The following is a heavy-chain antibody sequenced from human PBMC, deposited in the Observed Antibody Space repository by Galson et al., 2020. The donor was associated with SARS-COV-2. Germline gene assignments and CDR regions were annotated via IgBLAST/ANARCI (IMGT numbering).Heavy chain of an antibody. D-gene: IGHD6-13*01. J-gene: IGHJ4*02. CDR2: ISYDGTKR. CDR1: GFTFSSSA. V-gene: IGHV3-30*04. Sequence: GGSLRLSCRASGFTFSSSAMHWVRQAPGKGLEWVAIISYDGTKRYNLDSVKGRFTISRDNSKNTLFLQMDSLTTEDTAVYYCARETHDYTSSWYDYWGQGTLVTVSS. CDR3: ARETHDYTSSWYDY.